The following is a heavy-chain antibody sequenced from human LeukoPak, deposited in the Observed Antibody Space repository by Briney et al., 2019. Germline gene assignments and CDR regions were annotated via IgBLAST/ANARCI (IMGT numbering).Heavy chain of an antibody. CDR2: ISSSGKA. Sequence: SETLSLTCAVSGGSITTTDFDWAWIRQPPGQGFEWTATISSSGKAYYYPSLMSRVAISVDTSKNQFSLDVTSVTAADTGLFYCARFKGGTGFDYWGRGILVIVS. CDR3: ARFKGGTGFDY. D-gene: IGHD1-26*01. CDR1: GGSITTTDFD. J-gene: IGHJ4*02. V-gene: IGHV4-39*01.